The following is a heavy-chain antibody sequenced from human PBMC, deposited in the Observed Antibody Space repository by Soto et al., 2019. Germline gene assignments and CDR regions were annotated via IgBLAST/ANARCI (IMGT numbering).Heavy chain of an antibody. CDR3: AKDISTYGGNYTYYFDY. V-gene: IGHV3-30*02. Sequence: PGGSLRLSCAASGFNFSRYGMHWVRQAPGKGLGWVAVIWSDGTYKNYGDSVKGRFTISRDNSKNTLDLVMNSLRPEDTALYYSAKDISTYGGNYTYYFDYWGQGTLVTVSS. J-gene: IGHJ4*02. CDR1: GFNFSRYG. CDR2: IWSDGTYK. D-gene: IGHD1-26*01.